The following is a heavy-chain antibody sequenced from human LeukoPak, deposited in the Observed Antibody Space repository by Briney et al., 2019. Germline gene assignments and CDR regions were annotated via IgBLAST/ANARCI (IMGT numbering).Heavy chain of an antibody. Sequence: AASVKVPCKASGGTFSSYTISWVRQAPGQGLEWMGRIIPILGIASYAQKFQGRVTITADNSTSTAYMELSSLRSEDTAVYYCARDSIVVVVAATGSYYGMDVWGQGTTVTVSS. V-gene: IGHV1-69*04. J-gene: IGHJ6*02. CDR1: GGTFSSYT. CDR2: IIPILGIA. D-gene: IGHD2-15*01. CDR3: ARDSIVVVVAATGSYYGMDV.